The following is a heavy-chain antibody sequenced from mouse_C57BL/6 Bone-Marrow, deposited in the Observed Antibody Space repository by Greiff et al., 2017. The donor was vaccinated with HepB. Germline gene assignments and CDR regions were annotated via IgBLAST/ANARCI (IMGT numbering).Heavy chain of an antibody. CDR3: TLYYSNYEAY. Sequence: EVQLQQSGAELVRPGASVKMSCTASGFTIKGDYMNWVKQRPEQGLEWIGWIDPENGATEYALKFQGKATITADTSSNTAYLQRSSLTSEDTAVYDCTLYYSNYEAYWGQVTLVTFSA. CDR1: GFTIKGDY. CDR2: IDPENGAT. J-gene: IGHJ3*01. D-gene: IGHD2-5*01. V-gene: IGHV14-4*01.